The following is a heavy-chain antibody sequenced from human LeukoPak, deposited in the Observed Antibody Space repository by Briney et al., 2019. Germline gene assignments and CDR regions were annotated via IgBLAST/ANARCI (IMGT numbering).Heavy chain of an antibody. D-gene: IGHD3-22*01. CDR1: GFTFSSYA. Sequence: GGSLRLSCAASGFTFSSYAMSWVRQAPGNGLEWVSAISGSGGSTYYADSVKGRFTISRDNSKNTLYLQMNSLRAEDTAVYYCAKELYYYDSSGTIPDAAFDIWGQGTMVTVSS. CDR3: AKELYYYDSSGTIPDAAFDI. V-gene: IGHV3-23*01. J-gene: IGHJ3*02. CDR2: ISGSGGST.